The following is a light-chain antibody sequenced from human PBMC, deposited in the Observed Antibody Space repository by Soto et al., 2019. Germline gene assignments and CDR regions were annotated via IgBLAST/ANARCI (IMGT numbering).Light chain of an antibody. CDR1: SSDVGGYNY. CDR2: DVT. J-gene: IGLJ1*01. CDR3: CSYTTSNNRQIV. Sequence: QSVLTQPASVSGSPGQSITISCTGTSSDVGGYNYVSWYQQQPGKAPKFMIYDVTNRPSGVSNRFSGSKSGNTASLTISGLQAEDEADYYCCSYTTSNNRQIVFGTGTKLTVL. V-gene: IGLV2-14*01.